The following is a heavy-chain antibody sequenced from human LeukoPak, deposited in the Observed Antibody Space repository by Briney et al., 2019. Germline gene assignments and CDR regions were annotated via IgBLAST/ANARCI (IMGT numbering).Heavy chain of an antibody. Sequence: GGSLRLSCTASGFTFSSYAMSWVRQGPGKGLEWVSAISGTLVSTYYADSVKGRVTISRDNSKNTLYLQMNSLRAEDTAVYYCAKEDYGSGRPFDYWGQGTPVTVSS. D-gene: IGHD3-10*01. CDR3: AKEDYGSGRPFDY. J-gene: IGHJ4*02. CDR2: ISGTLVST. CDR1: GFTFSSYA. V-gene: IGHV3-23*01.